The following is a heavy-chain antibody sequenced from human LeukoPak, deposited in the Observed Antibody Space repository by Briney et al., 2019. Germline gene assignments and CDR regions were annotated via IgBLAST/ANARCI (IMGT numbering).Heavy chain of an antibody. Sequence: GGSLRLSCAASGFTFSSYAMHWVRQAPGKGLEYVSAISSNGGSTYYANSVKGRFTISRDNSKNTLYLQMGSLRAEDMVVYYCARELRYFDWLVSGLDYWGQGTLVAVSS. V-gene: IGHV3-64*01. CDR3: ARELRYFDWLVSGLDY. J-gene: IGHJ4*02. D-gene: IGHD3-9*01. CDR1: GFTFSSYA. CDR2: ISSNGGST.